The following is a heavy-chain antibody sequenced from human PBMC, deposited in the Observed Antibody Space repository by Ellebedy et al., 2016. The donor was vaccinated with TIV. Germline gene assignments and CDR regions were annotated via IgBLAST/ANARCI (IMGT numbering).Heavy chain of an antibody. J-gene: IGHJ4*02. Sequence: GESLKISCAASGFTFSSYAMSWVRQAPGKGLVWVSRMNSDGSTTNYADSVKGRFTISRDNAENTLYLQMNSLRAEDTAVYYCVRDVGWGDYWGQGTLVTVSS. CDR3: VRDVGWGDY. CDR1: GFTFSSYA. CDR2: MNSDGSTT. V-gene: IGHV3-74*01. D-gene: IGHD7-27*01.